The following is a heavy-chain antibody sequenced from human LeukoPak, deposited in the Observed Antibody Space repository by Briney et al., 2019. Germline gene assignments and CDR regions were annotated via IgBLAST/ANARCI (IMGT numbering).Heavy chain of an antibody. D-gene: IGHD3-10*01. Sequence: GGSLRLSCAASGFTFSSHAMSWVRQAPGKGLEWVSRISSGGGTTDYTDSVKGRFTISRDTSKNTLYLQMNSLRAKDTAVYYCAKDRSGSGYFDNWGQGTLVTVSS. CDR1: GFTFSSHA. J-gene: IGHJ4*02. V-gene: IGHV3-23*01. CDR2: ISSGGGTT. CDR3: AKDRSGSGYFDN.